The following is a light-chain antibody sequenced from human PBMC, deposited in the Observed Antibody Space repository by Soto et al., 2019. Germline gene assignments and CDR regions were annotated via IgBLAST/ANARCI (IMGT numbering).Light chain of an antibody. J-gene: IGKJ1*01. Sequence: DIQVTQSPSSLSASVGDRVTITCRASQNISNFLNWYHQKPGKAPKLLIYDASSLHSGVPSRFSGSGSGTDFTLTISSLQPEDFATYYCQQSYVTPRTFGQGTKVDIK. V-gene: IGKV1-39*01. CDR1: QNISNF. CDR2: DAS. CDR3: QQSYVTPRT.